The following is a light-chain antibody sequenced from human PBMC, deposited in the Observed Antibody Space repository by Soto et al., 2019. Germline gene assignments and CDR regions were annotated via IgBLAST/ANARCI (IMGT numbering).Light chain of an antibody. CDR3: KHYNSYSEA. CDR1: QGISSY. V-gene: IGKV1-9*01. CDR2: AAS. J-gene: IGKJ1*01. Sequence: IQLTQSPSSLSASVGDRVTITCRASQGISSYLAWYQQKPGKAPKLLIYAASTLQSGVQSRFSGSGSGTDFTLTIRSLQPDDLATYYCKHYNSYSEAFGQGTKVDIK.